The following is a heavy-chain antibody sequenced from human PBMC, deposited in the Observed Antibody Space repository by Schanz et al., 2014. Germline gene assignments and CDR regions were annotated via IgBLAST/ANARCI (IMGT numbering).Heavy chain of an antibody. J-gene: IGHJ4*02. Sequence: QVQLVQSGAEVKKPGASVKVSCKASGYTFTSDSMHWVRQAPGQGLEWMGWISAYTNNTNYAQKVQGRVTMTTDTSTGTAYMELRSLRSDDTAVYYCARGGYSSGWYDRDIAHFDYWGQGTLVTVSS. V-gene: IGHV1-18*04. CDR2: ISAYTNNT. D-gene: IGHD6-19*01. CDR3: ARGGYSSGWYDRDIAHFDY. CDR1: GYTFTSDS.